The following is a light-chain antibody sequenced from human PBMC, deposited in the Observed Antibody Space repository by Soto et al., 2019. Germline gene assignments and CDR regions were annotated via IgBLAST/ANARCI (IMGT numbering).Light chain of an antibody. CDR2: EVS. CDR3: SSYTSSSLWV. CDR1: SCDVGLYNY. Sequence: QSALTQPASVSGSPGQSITISCTGTSCDVGLYNYVSWYQQHPGKAPKLMIYEVSNRPSGVSNRFSGSKSGNTASLTISGLQAEDEANYYCSSYTSSSLWVFGGGTKLTVL. J-gene: IGLJ3*02. V-gene: IGLV2-14*01.